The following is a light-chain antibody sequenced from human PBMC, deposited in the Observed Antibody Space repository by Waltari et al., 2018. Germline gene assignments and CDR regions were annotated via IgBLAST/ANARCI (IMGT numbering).Light chain of an antibody. CDR1: RSDIGPSHF. CDR3: SSYTDTNNFV. Sequence: QSALAQPPSASGSPGQSVTISCTGARSDIGPSHFVSWYQQHPGKAPKLIIYEVSTRPSGVPDRFSGSKSGNTASLTVSGLQTEDEADYYCSSYTDTNNFVFGTGTKVTVL. J-gene: IGLJ1*01. CDR2: EVS. V-gene: IGLV2-8*01.